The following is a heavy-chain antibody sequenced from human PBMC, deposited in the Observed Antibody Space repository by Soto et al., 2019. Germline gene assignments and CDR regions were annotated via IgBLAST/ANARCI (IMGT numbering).Heavy chain of an antibody. Sequence: GGSLRLSCAASGFTFSSYAMSWVRQAPGKGLEWVSALSGSGSTYYADSVKGRFTISRDNAKNTLYLQMNSLRDEDTAIYYCARGVPGYYAVDVWGQGTTVTVSS. CDR2: LSGSGST. V-gene: IGHV3-23*01. J-gene: IGHJ6*02. CDR3: ARGVPGYYAVDV. CDR1: GFTFSSYA. D-gene: IGHD3-3*01.